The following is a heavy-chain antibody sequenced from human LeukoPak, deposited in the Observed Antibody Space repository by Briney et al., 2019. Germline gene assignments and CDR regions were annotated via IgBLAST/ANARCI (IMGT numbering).Heavy chain of an antibody. CDR1: GYTLTELS. CDR3: AREDYGDYVGAFDI. CDR2: FDPEDGET. V-gene: IGHV1-24*01. Sequence: ASVKVSCKVSGYTLTELSMHWVRQAPGKGLEWMGGFDPEDGETIYAQKLQGRVTMTTDTSTSTAYMELRSLRSDDTAVYYCAREDYGDYVGAFDIWGQGTMVTVSS. J-gene: IGHJ3*02. D-gene: IGHD4-17*01.